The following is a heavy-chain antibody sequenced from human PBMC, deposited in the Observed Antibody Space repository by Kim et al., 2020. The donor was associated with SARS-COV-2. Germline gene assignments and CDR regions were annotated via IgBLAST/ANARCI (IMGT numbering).Heavy chain of an antibody. D-gene: IGHD3-10*01. V-gene: IGHV3-53*01. Sequence: VKGRFTISRDKSKNTLYLQMNSLRAEDTAVYYCARDRALGGSDYYYGMDVWGQGTTVTVSS. CDR3: ARDRALGGSDYYYGMDV. J-gene: IGHJ6*02.